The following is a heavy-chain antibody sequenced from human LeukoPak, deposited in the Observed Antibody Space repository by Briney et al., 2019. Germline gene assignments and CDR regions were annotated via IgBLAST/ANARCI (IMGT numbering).Heavy chain of an antibody. CDR1: GFSFSSYS. J-gene: IGHJ4*02. V-gene: IGHV3-7*04. CDR3: ARGSRNLY. D-gene: IGHD1-26*01. Sequence: GGALRLSCAASGFSFSSYSMSWVRHAPAKELEWVATIKQDGSEKYYVDSVNGRFAISRDNAQNSVYLQMNSLRAEDTAVYYCARGSRNLYWGQGTLVTVSS. CDR2: IKQDGSEK.